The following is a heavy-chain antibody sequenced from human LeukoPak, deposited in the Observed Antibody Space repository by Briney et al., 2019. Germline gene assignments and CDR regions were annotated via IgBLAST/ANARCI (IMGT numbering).Heavy chain of an antibody. D-gene: IGHD2-21*01. CDR1: GFSFSDYG. Sequence: PGRSLRLSCAASGFSFSDYGMHRVRQAPGKGLEWVALISSDGFNEYYADSVRGRFTISRDTSKNTLYLQINSLKTEDTAIYYCARYSNHFYYSGMDVWGQGTTVTVSS. CDR2: ISSDGFNE. V-gene: IGHV3-30-3*01. CDR3: ARYSNHFYYSGMDV. J-gene: IGHJ6*02.